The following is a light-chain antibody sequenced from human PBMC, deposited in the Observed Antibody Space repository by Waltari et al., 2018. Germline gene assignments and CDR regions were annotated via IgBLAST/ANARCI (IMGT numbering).Light chain of an antibody. CDR2: GAS. CDR1: QNVSTTS. V-gene: IGKV3-20*01. CDR3: QQYGPSPPYT. J-gene: IGKJ2*01. Sequence: EIVLTQSPGTLSLSPGERATLSSRASQNVSTTSFSWYQEKPGQAPRLLIYGASARPTGIPDRFTGTGAARDFTLTISRLEPEDFAVYYCQQYGPSPPYTFGQGTKLEIK.